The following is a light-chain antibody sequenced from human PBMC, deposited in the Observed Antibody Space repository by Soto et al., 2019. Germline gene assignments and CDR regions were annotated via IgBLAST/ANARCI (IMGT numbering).Light chain of an antibody. Sequence: SVLTQPSSVSGSPGQSITISCTGTSSDVGGYNLVSWYQQHPGKAPKLMIYEVTKRPSGVSNRFSGSKSGNTASLTISGLQAEDEADYYCCSYAGSSTFLYVFGTGTKVTVL. V-gene: IGLV2-23*02. CDR1: SSDVGGYNL. J-gene: IGLJ1*01. CDR3: CSYAGSSTFLYV. CDR2: EVT.